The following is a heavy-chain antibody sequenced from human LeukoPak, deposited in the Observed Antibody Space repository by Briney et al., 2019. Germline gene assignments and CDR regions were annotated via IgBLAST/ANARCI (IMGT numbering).Heavy chain of an antibody. CDR3: ARHYDSSGGGSFDP. V-gene: IGHV4-39*01. CDR2: IYYSGST. Sequence: KPSETLSLTCTVSGGSISSSSYYWGWIRQPTGKGLEWIGSIYYSGSTYYNPSLKSRVTISVDTSKNQFSLKLSSVTAADTAVYYCARHYDSSGGGSFDPWGQGTLVTVSS. CDR1: GGSISSSSYY. D-gene: IGHD6-19*01. J-gene: IGHJ5*02.